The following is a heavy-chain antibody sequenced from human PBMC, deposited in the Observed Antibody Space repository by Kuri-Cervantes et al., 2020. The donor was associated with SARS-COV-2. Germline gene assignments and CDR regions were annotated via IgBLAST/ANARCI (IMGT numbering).Heavy chain of an antibody. Sequence: GESLKISCAASGFTFSTYDMYWVRQAPGKGLEWVAFIWNDGSNKYYADSVKGRFTISRDNAKNSLYLQMNSLRAEDTAVYYCARDGDFWSGYSEGYCSGGSCYPGDWGQGTLVTVSS. D-gene: IGHD2-15*01. J-gene: IGHJ4*02. CDR1: GFTFSTYD. CDR3: ARDGDFWSGYSEGYCSGGSCYPGD. CDR2: IWNDGSNK. V-gene: IGHV3-33*08.